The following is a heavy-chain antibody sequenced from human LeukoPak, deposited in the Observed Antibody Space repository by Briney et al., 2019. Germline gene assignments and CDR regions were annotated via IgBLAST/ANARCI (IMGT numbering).Heavy chain of an antibody. V-gene: IGHV3-21*01. D-gene: IGHD3-22*01. J-gene: IGHJ4*02. CDR1: GFTFSSYS. Sequence: GSLRLSCAASGFTFSSYSMNWVRQAPGKGLEWVSSISSSSSYIYYADSVKGRFTISRDNAKNSLYLQMNSLRAEDTAVYYCARDVNYYDSSGLMGYWGQGTLVTVSS. CDR2: ISSSSSYI. CDR3: ARDVNYYDSSGLMGY.